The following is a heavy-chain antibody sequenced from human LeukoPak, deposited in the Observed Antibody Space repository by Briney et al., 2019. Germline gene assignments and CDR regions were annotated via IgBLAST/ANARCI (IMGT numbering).Heavy chain of an antibody. CDR3: ARVALRFLEWSFPYYFDY. V-gene: IGHV1-18*01. D-gene: IGHD3-3*01. CDR1: GYTFTSYG. CDR2: ISAYNGNT. Sequence: ASVKVSCKASGYTFTSYGISWVRQAPGQGLEWMGWISAYNGNTNYAQKLQGRVTMTTDTFTSTAYMELRSLRSDDTAVYYCARVALRFLEWSFPYYFDYWGQGTLVTVSS. J-gene: IGHJ4*02.